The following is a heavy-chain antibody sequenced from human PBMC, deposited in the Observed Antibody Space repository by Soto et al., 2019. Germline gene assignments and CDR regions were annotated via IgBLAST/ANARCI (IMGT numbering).Heavy chain of an antibody. CDR2: IWYDGSDK. V-gene: IGHV3-33*01. Sequence: PGGSLRLSCAASLFTFSSYAMHWVRQAPGRGLEWVAVIWYDGSDKYYADSVKGRFTISRDNSKNTLYLQMNSLRAEDTAVYYCARDLWGSGWYAALDYWGQGTLVTVSS. D-gene: IGHD6-19*01. CDR1: LFTFSSYA. CDR3: ARDLWGSGWYAALDY. J-gene: IGHJ4*02.